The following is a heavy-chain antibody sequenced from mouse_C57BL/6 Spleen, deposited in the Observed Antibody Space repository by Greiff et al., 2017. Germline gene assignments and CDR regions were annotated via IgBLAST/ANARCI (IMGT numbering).Heavy chain of an antibody. Sequence: QVQLQQPGAELVKPGASVKLSCKASGYTFTSYWMHWVKPRPGQGLEWIGMIHPNSGSTNYNEKFKSKATLTVDTSSSTAYMQLSSLTSEDSAVXYGARSYYGTCAGCAYWGQGTLVTVSA. D-gene: IGHD1-1*01. CDR2: IHPNSGST. V-gene: IGHV1-64*01. CDR3: ARSYYGTCAGCAY. CDR1: GYTFTSYW. J-gene: IGHJ3*01.